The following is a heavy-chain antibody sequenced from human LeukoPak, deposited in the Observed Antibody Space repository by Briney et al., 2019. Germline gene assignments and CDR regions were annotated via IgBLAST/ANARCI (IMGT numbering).Heavy chain of an antibody. Sequence: GGSLRLSCAASGVTLSTYAMSWARQAPGKGLEWVSGISSSGSGDNTYYADSVKGRFTISRDNSKNTLYLQMNSLRAEDTALYYCARDKSSGYYYFDYWGQGTLVTVSS. CDR2: ISSSGSGDNT. CDR1: GVTLSTYA. J-gene: IGHJ4*02. CDR3: ARDKSSGYYYFDY. D-gene: IGHD3-22*01. V-gene: IGHV3-23*01.